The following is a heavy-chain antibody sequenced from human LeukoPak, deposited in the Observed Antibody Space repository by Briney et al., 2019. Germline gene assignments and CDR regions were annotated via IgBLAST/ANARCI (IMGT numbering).Heavy chain of an antibody. CDR1: DGSINDYY. V-gene: IGHV4-59*01. J-gene: IGHJ4*02. Sequence: PSETLSLTCTVSDGSINDYYWSWVRQSPGKGLEWIGYIYYSGITNYTPSLRGRVTISVDMSKNQVSLKLTSVTAADTAVYYCARDLKYDFWSGYLGYWGQGTLVTVSS. CDR2: IYYSGIT. D-gene: IGHD3-3*01. CDR3: ARDLKYDFWSGYLGY.